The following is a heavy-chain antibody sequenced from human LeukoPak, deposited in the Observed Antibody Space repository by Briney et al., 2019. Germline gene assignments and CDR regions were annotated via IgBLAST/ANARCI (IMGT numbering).Heavy chain of an antibody. V-gene: IGHV3-30*02. J-gene: IGHJ4*02. CDR1: GITFSSYG. CDR3: ATLPYYYDSSGSYYFDY. Sequence: LAGGSLRLSCAASGITFSSYGMHWVRQAPGKGLEWVAFIRYDGSNKYYADSVKGRFTISRDNSKNTLYLQMNSLRVEDTAVYYCATLPYYYDSSGSYYFDYWGQGTLVTVSS. CDR2: IRYDGSNK. D-gene: IGHD3-22*01.